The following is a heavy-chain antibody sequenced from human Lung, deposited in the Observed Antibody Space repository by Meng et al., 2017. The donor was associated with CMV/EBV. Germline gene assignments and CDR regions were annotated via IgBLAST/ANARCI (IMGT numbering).Heavy chain of an antibody. D-gene: IGHD1-20*01. V-gene: IGHV4-30-4*08. CDR1: GGSISSGDYY. CDR3: ARGGITGTVDWFDP. J-gene: IGHJ5*02. CDR2: IYYSGST. Sequence: QVQLQESGPGLVKPSXXLSLTCTVPGGSISSGDYYWSWIRQLSGKGLEWIGYIYYSGSTYYNPSLKGRVTISVDTSKNQFSLKLSSVTAADTAVYYCARGGITGTVDWFDPWGHGTLVTVSS.